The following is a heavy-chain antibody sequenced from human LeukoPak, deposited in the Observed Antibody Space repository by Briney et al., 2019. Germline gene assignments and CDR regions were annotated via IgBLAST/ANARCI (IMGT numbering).Heavy chain of an antibody. V-gene: IGHV3-23*01. CDR3: AKDRYDYIWGSYPMAPDY. J-gene: IGHJ4*02. D-gene: IGHD3-16*02. CDR1: GFTFSSYA. CDR2: ISGSGGST. Sequence: PGGSLRLSCAASGFTFSSYAVSWVRQAPGKGLEWVSAISGSGGSTYYADSVKGRFTISRDNSKNTLYLQMNSLRAEDTAVYYCAKDRYDYIWGSYPMAPDYWGQGTLVTVSS.